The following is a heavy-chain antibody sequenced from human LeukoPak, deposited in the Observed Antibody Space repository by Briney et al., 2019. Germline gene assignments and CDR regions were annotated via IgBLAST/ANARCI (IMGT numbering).Heavy chain of an antibody. Sequence: PGGSLRLSCAASGFTFSNYWMSWVRQAPGKGLEWVANIKQDGSEKYYVDSVKGRFTISRDNAKNSLYLQMNSLRAEDTAVYYCAPGGGYCSGGSCYGYWGQGTLVTVSS. CDR2: IKQDGSEK. CDR1: GFTFSNYW. J-gene: IGHJ4*02. D-gene: IGHD2-15*01. CDR3: APGGGYCSGGSCYGY. V-gene: IGHV3-7*03.